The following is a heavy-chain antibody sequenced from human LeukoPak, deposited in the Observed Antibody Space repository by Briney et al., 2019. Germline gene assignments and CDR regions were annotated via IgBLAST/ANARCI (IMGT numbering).Heavy chain of an antibody. CDR1: GFTFSSYG. Sequence: GGSLRLSCEASGFTFSSYGMHWVRQAPGKGLEWVAIISYDGSSKYYADSLKGRFTISRDNSENTLFLQMNSLRAEDTAVYYCAREPPYYDILTGYYETSSYFDYWGQGTLVTVSS. V-gene: IGHV3-30*04. CDR3: AREPPYYDILTGYYETSSYFDY. J-gene: IGHJ4*02. D-gene: IGHD3-9*01. CDR2: ISYDGSSK.